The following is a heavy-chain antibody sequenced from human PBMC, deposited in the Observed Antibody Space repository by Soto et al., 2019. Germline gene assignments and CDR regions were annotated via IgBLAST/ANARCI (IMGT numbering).Heavy chain of an antibody. Sequence: SLRLSCAASGFTFSSYGMHWVRQAPGKGLEWVAVISYDGSNKYYADSVKGRLTISRDNSKKTLYLQMNSLRAEDTAVYYCAKEWIVGAIPYDYWGQGTLVTVSS. J-gene: IGHJ4*02. CDR2: ISYDGSNK. D-gene: IGHD1-26*01. CDR1: GFTFSSYG. V-gene: IGHV3-30*18. CDR3: AKEWIVGAIPYDY.